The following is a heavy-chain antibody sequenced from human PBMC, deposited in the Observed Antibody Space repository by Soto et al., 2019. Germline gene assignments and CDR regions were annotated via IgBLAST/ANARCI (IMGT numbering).Heavy chain of an antibody. J-gene: IGHJ6*02. CDR2: ISYDGSNK. D-gene: IGHD3-16*01. Sequence: QVQLVESGGGVVQPGRSLRLSCAASGFTFSSYGMHWVRQAPGKGLEWVAVISYDGSNKYYADSVKGRFTISRDNSKNTLYLQMNSLRAEDTAVYYCAKDLGPTRGPYGTDVWGQGTTVTVSS. V-gene: IGHV3-30*18. CDR3: AKDLGPTRGPYGTDV. CDR1: GFTFSSYG.